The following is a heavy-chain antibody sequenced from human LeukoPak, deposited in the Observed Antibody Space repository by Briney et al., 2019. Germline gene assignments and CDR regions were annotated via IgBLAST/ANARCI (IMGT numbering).Heavy chain of an antibody. CDR3: TTEAEHGVYLPFGDY. Sequence: PGGSLRLSCAASGFTVSSSNYMNWVRQAPGKGLEWVGRSNSKGDGGTTAYAAPVKGRFIISRDDSKDTLYLQINSLKTEDTAVYWCTTEAEHGVYLPFGDYWGQGALVTVSS. D-gene: IGHD4-17*01. V-gene: IGHV3-15*01. CDR2: SNSKGDGGTT. J-gene: IGHJ4*02. CDR1: GFTVSSSNY.